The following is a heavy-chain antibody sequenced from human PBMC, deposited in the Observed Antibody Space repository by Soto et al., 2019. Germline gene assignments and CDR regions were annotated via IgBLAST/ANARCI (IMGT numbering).Heavy chain of an antibody. J-gene: IGHJ5*02. CDR1: GYTFTSYD. CDR2: MNPNSGNT. V-gene: IGHV1-8*01. Sequence: QVQPVQSGAEVKKPGASVKVSCEASGYTFTSYDINWVRQATGQGLEWMGWMNPNSGNTGYAQKFQGRVTMTRNTAISTAYMELSSLRSEHTAVYYCARGITIFGVAPPWGQGTLGTVSS. D-gene: IGHD3-3*01. CDR3: ARGITIFGVAPP.